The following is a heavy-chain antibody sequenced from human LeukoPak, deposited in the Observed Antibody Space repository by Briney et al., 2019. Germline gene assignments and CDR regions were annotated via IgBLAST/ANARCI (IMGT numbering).Heavy chain of an antibody. Sequence: GSVKLSCTASGYTFTSYGISWVRQAPGQGLEWMAWISAYNGNTNYAHKLKGRVTMTTDTSTSTDYMELRSLRSDDTAVYYCARDVGRRWLVPEDFHHWGQGTLVTVSS. CDR2: ISAYNGNT. D-gene: IGHD6-19*01. V-gene: IGHV1-18*04. CDR3: ARDVGRRWLVPEDFHH. CDR1: GYTFTSYG. J-gene: IGHJ1*01.